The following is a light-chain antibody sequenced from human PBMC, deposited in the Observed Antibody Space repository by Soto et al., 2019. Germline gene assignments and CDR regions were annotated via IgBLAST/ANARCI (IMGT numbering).Light chain of an antibody. J-gene: IGLJ1*01. CDR2: GNS. CDR1: SSNIGAGYD. Sequence: QSALAQPPSVSGAPGQRVTISCTGSSSNIGAGYDVHWYQQLPGTAPKLLIYGNSNRPSGVPDRFSGFKSGSSGSLAITGIQAEDEADYYCKSYDRSLSGYVFGTGTKVTV. V-gene: IGLV1-40*01. CDR3: KSYDRSLSGYV.